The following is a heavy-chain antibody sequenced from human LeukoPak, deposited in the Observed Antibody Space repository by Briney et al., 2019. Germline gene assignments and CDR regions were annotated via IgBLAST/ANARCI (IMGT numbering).Heavy chain of an antibody. CDR1: GHTFTGYY. V-gene: IGHV1-69*13. Sequence: SVKVSCKASGHTFTGYYMHWVRQAPGQGLEWMGGIIPIFGTANYAQKFQGRVTITADESTSTAYMELSSLRSEDTAVYYCARPVVAAAHDAFDIWGQGTMVTVSS. CDR3: ARPVVAAAHDAFDI. J-gene: IGHJ3*02. D-gene: IGHD2-15*01. CDR2: IIPIFGTA.